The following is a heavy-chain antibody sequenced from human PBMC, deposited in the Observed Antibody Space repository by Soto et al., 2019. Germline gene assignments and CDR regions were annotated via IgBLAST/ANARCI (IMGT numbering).Heavy chain of an antibody. CDR3: ARAVRPYFGTWFDP. D-gene: IGHD3-10*01. J-gene: IGHJ5*02. CDR2: ISQTGAT. CDR1: GGSITSGNSYS. Sequence: SETLSLTCAVSGGSITSGNSYSWAWIRQPPGRGLEWIGSISQTGATSYNPSLKSRVSVSLDKSKNQFSLRLSSVTAADMAVYYCARAVRPYFGTWFDPWGQGNLVTVSS. V-gene: IGHV4-30-2*01.